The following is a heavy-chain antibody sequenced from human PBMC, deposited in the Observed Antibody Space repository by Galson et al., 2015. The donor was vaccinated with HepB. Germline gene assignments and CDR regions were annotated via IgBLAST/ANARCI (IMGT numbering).Heavy chain of an antibody. Sequence: LRLSCAASGFTFSSYGMHWVRQAPGKGLEWVAVISYDGSNKYYADSVKGRFTISRDNAKNSLYLQMNSLRAEDTAVYYCASISSPTDYWGQGTLVTVSA. CDR3: ASISSPTDY. D-gene: IGHD1-14*01. V-gene: IGHV3-30*03. CDR1: GFTFSSYG. J-gene: IGHJ4*02. CDR2: ISYDGSNK.